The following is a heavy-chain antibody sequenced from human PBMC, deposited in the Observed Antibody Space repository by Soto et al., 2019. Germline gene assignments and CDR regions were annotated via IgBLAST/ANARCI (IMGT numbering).Heavy chain of an antibody. CDR3: ARDGGRVRGVIITGSDAFDI. V-gene: IGHV3-21*02. Sequence: EVQLVESGGGLVKPGGSLRLSCTASGFTFSSYNMNWVRQAPGKGLEWVSSISSSSSYIYYADSVKGRFTISRDNAKNSLYLQMNSLRAEDTAVYYCARDGGRVRGVIITGSDAFDIWGQGTMVTVSS. D-gene: IGHD3-10*01. J-gene: IGHJ3*02. CDR1: GFTFSSYN. CDR2: ISSSSSYI.